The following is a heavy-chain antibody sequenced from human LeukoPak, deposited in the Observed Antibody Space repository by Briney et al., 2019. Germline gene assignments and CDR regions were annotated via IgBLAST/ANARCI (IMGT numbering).Heavy chain of an antibody. Sequence: GGSLRLSCAASGFTFSTYAMIWVRQAPGKGLEWVSSISGNSDTANYADSVKGRFTISRDDSNSAVHLQMNSLRGEDTAIYYCAKDRGYWGQGTLVTVSS. J-gene: IGHJ4*02. CDR3: AKDRGY. CDR1: GFTFSTYA. CDR2: ISGNSDTA. V-gene: IGHV3-23*01.